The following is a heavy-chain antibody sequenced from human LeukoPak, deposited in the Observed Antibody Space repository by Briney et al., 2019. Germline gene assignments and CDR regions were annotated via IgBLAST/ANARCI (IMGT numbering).Heavy chain of an antibody. CDR1: GYTFTGYY. CDR2: MNPNSGNT. CDR3: ARAFAPVRGISPFDY. V-gene: IGHV1-8*03. J-gene: IGHJ4*02. Sequence: ASVKVSCKASGYTFTGYYMHWVRQAPGQGLEWMGWMNPNSGNTGYAQKFQGRVTITADKSTSTAYMELSSLRSEDTAVYYCARAFAPVRGISPFDYWGQGTLVTVSS. D-gene: IGHD3-16*01.